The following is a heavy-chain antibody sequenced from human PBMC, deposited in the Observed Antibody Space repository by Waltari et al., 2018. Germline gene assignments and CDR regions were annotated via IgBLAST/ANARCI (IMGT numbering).Heavy chain of an antibody. V-gene: IGHV1-3*01. D-gene: IGHD3-16*02. CDR2: INGGNCNT. Sequence: QVQLVQSGAEVKKPGASVKVSCKASGYTFTSYAMHWVRQAPGQRLEWMGWINGGNCNTKDSQKFQGRVTITRDTSASTAYMELSSLRSEDTAVYYCARVIDDYVWGSYRYWGQGTLVTVSS. CDR3: ARVIDDYVWGSYRY. CDR1: GYTFTSYA. J-gene: IGHJ4*02.